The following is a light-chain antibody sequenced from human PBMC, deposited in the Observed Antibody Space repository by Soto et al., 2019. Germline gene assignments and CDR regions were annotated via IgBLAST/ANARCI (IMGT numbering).Light chain of an antibody. V-gene: IGKV3-15*01. CDR1: HSVGSN. CDR2: GAS. J-gene: IGKJ4*01. Sequence: VMTQSPTTLSVSPGERATLSCRASHSVGSNLAWYQQNPGQAPWLLIYGASTRATGVPARFSGSGSATQFTLTISSLQSEDFGFYYCQQYKQWPVAFGGGTKVDIK. CDR3: QQYKQWPVA.